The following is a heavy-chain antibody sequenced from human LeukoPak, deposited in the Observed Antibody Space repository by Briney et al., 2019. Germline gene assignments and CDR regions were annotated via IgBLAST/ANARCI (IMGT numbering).Heavy chain of an antibody. CDR2: INTNTGNP. D-gene: IGHD6-13*01. Sequence: GASVKVSCKASGYTFTSYDINWVRQAPGQGLEWMGWINTNTGNPTYAQGFTGRFVFSLDTSVSTAYLQISSLKAEDTAVYYCAEGYSSSGLGIGYWGQGTLVTVSS. V-gene: IGHV7-4-1*02. J-gene: IGHJ4*02. CDR3: AEGYSSSGLGIGY. CDR1: GYTFTSYD.